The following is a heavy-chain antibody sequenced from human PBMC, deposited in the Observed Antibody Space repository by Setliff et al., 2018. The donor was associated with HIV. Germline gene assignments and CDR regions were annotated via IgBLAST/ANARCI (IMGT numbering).Heavy chain of an antibody. D-gene: IGHD3-9*01. J-gene: IGHJ3*02. V-gene: IGHV3-23*05. CDR1: GFSFSNYG. CDR2: ISSSGGNT. Sequence: GGSLRLSCAASGFSFSNYGMSWARQAPGKGLEWVSTISSSGGNTYYADSVKGRFTISRDNSKNTLYLQMNSLRAEDTALYYCAKRAMTGRGGPFNIWGQGTMVTVSS. CDR3: AKRAMTGRGGPFNI.